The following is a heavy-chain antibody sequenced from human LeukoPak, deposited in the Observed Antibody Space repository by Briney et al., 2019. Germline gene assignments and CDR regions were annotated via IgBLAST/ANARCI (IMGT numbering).Heavy chain of an antibody. Sequence: PSETLSLTCTVSGGSISSYYWSWIRQPPGKGLKWIGYIYYSGSTNYNPSLKSRVTISVDTSKNQFSLKLSSVTAADTAVYWCARESVDTAMVYFDYWGQGTLVTVSS. J-gene: IGHJ4*02. D-gene: IGHD5-18*01. V-gene: IGHV4-59*01. CDR1: GGSISSYY. CDR2: IYYSGST. CDR3: ARESVDTAMVYFDY.